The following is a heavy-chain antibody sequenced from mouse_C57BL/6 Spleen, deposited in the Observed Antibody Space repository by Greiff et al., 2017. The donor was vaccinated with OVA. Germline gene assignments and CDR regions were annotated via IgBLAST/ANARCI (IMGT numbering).Heavy chain of an antibody. D-gene: IGHD2-1*01. J-gene: IGHJ1*03. CDR2: IHPNSGST. Sequence: VKLQQPGAELVKPGASVKLSCKASGYTFTSYWMHWVKQRPGQGLEWIGMIHPNSGSTNYNEKFKSKATLTVDKSASTAYMQLSSLTSEDSAVYYCARWYYGNFGYCDVWGTGTTVTVSS. CDR1: GYTFTSYW. CDR3: ARWYYGNFGYCDV. V-gene: IGHV1-64*01.